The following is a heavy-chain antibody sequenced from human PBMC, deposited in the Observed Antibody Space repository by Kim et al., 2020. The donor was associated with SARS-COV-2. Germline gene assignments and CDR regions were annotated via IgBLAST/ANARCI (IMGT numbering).Heavy chain of an antibody. CDR2: IYYSGST. CDR1: GGSISSYY. Sequence: SETLSLTCTVSGGSISSYYWSWIRQPPGKGLEWIGYIYYSGSTNYNPSLKSRVTISVDTSKNQFSLKLSSVTAADTAVYYCARHSGYCSGGSCAFYYYGMDVWGQGTTVTVSS. J-gene: IGHJ6*02. D-gene: IGHD2-15*01. CDR3: ARHSGYCSGGSCAFYYYGMDV. V-gene: IGHV4-59*08.